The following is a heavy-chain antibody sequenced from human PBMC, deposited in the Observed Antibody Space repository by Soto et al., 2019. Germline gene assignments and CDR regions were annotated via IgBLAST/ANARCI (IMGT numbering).Heavy chain of an antibody. CDR1: GGTFSSYA. V-gene: IGHV1-69*13. Sequence: SVKVSCKASGGTFSSYAISWVRQAPGQGLEWMGGIIPIFGTANYAQKFQGRVTITADESTSTAYMELSSLRSEDTAVYYCGSCGYYDSSGYTPWYFQHWGQGTLVTVS. CDR3: GSCGYYDSSGYTPWYFQH. J-gene: IGHJ1*01. CDR2: IIPIFGTA. D-gene: IGHD3-22*01.